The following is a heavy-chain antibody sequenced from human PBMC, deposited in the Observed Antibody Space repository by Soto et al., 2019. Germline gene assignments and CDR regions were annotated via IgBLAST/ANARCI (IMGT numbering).Heavy chain of an antibody. Sequence: EASVKVSCKASGGTFGSYAISWVRQAPGQGLEWMGGIIAIFGTTNYAQKFQGRVTITADASTSTAYMELRSLRSDDTAVYYCARESAVAALDPWGQGTLVTVSS. CDR2: IIAIFGTT. J-gene: IGHJ5*02. D-gene: IGHD6-19*01. CDR1: GGTFGSYA. V-gene: IGHV1-69*13. CDR3: ARESAVAALDP.